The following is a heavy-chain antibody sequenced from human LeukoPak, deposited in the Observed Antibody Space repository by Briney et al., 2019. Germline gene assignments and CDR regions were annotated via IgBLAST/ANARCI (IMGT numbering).Heavy chain of an antibody. D-gene: IGHD6-19*01. CDR1: GDTFTSYD. Sequence: ASVKVSCKASGDTFTSYDTNWVRQAPGQGLEWMGWINPKSGGTNYAQKFQGRVTMTRDTSISTTYMELSRLRSDDTAVYYCARDLGISGWYAPPLGYFDYWGQGTLVTVSS. CDR2: INPKSGGT. CDR3: ARDLGISGWYAPPLGYFDY. V-gene: IGHV1-2*02. J-gene: IGHJ4*02.